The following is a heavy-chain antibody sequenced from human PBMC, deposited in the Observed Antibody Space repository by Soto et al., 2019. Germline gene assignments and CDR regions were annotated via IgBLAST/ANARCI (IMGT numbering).Heavy chain of an antibody. V-gene: IGHV2-70*11. CDR1: GFSLSTSGMC. Sequence: SGPTLVNPTQTLTLTCTFSGFSLSTSGMCVSWIRQPPGKALEWLARIDWDDDKYYSTSLKTRLTISKDTSKNQVVLTMTNMDPVDTATYYCARTLGHYDSSGYYYVGWDYYYYGMDVWGQGTTVTVSS. CDR2: IDWDDDK. CDR3: ARTLGHYDSSGYYYVGWDYYYYGMDV. D-gene: IGHD3-22*01. J-gene: IGHJ6*02.